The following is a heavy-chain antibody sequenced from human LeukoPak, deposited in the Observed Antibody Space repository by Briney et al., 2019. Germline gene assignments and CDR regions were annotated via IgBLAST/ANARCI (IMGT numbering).Heavy chain of an antibody. CDR1: GFIVSSNS. CDR3: ARRAGEYSHPYDY. CDR2: ISSGGNT. J-gene: IGHJ4*02. Sequence: GGSLRLSCKVSGFIVSSNSWSWVRQAPGKGLEWVSFISSGGNTDHSDSVKGRFTISRDNSKNTLYLQMNSLRAEDTAIYYCARRAGEYSHPYDYWGQGTLVTVS. D-gene: IGHD2-15*01. V-gene: IGHV3-53*01.